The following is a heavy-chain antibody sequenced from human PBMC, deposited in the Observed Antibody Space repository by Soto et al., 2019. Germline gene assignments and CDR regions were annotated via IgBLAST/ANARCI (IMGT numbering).Heavy chain of an antibody. CDR1: GGTFSSYA. V-gene: IGHV1-69*13. CDR2: IIPIFGTA. Sequence: ASVKVSCKASGGTFSSYAISWVRQAPGQGFEWMGGIIPIFGTANYAQKFQGRVTITADESTSTAYMELSSLRSEDTAVYYCARLYCGGDCYVYNWFDPWGQGTLVTVSS. J-gene: IGHJ5*02. CDR3: ARLYCGGDCYVYNWFDP. D-gene: IGHD2-21*02.